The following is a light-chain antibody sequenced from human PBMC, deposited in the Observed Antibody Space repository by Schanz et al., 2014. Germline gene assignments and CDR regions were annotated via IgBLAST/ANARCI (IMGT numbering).Light chain of an antibody. CDR1: RSDVGGYNY. CDR2: DVS. V-gene: IGLV2-14*01. CDR3: SSYASSGGVV. J-gene: IGLJ2*01. Sequence: QSVLTQPASVSGSPGQSITISCTGTRSDVGGYNYVSWYQQHPGKAPKLMIYDVSNRPSGVSNRFSGSKSGNTASLTISGLQAEDEADYYCSSYASSGGVVFGGGTKLTVL.